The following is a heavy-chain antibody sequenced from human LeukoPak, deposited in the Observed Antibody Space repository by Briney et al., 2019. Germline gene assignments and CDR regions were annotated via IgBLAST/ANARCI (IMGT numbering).Heavy chain of an antibody. V-gene: IGHV4-34*01. Sequence: PSETLSLTCAVYGGSFSGYYWSWIRQPPGKGLEWIGEIYHSGSTNYNPSLKSRVTISVDKSKNQFSLKLSSVTAADTAVYYCARVGIKNYYDSSRDAFDIWGQGTMVTVSS. CDR3: ARVGIKNYYDSSRDAFDI. CDR2: IYHSGST. J-gene: IGHJ3*02. CDR1: GGSFSGYY. D-gene: IGHD3-22*01.